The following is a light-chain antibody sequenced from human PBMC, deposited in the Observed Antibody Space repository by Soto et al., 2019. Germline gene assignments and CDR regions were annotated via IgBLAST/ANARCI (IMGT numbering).Light chain of an antibody. Sequence: DIQMTQSPSTLSASVGDRVTITCRASQSISTWLAWYQQKPGKAPKLLIYDASSLQSGVPTRFSGHGSGTVFTLTISNLPPDDFATYYCQQNNSYTTFGQGTKLEIK. CDR1: QSISTW. V-gene: IGKV1-5*01. CDR3: QQNNSYTT. J-gene: IGKJ2*01. CDR2: DAS.